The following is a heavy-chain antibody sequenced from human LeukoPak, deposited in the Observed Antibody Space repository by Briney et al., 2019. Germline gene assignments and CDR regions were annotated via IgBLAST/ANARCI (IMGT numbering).Heavy chain of an antibody. CDR1: GFTFSSYA. CDR2: ISYDGSNK. Sequence: GGSLRLSCAASGFTFSSYAMHWVRQAPGKGLEWVAVISYDGSNKYYADSVKGRFTISRDNSKNTLYLQMNSLRAGDTAVYYCARAPFGSGYPFDYWGQGTLVTVSS. J-gene: IGHJ4*02. D-gene: IGHD5-12*01. V-gene: IGHV3-30*04. CDR3: ARAPFGSGYPFDY.